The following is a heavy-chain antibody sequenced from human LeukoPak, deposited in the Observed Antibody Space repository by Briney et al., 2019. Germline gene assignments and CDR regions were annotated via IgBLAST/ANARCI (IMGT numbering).Heavy chain of an antibody. CDR1: GGAISSGYY. V-gene: IGHV4-34*01. Sequence: SETLSLICNVSGGAISSGYYWGWIRQPPGKGLEWIGEINHSGSTNYNPSLKSRVTISVDTSKNQFSLKLSSVTAADTAVYYCARGRTYYYDSSGYWDIWGQGTMVTVSS. CDR2: INHSGST. D-gene: IGHD3-22*01. J-gene: IGHJ3*02. CDR3: ARGRTYYYDSSGYWDI.